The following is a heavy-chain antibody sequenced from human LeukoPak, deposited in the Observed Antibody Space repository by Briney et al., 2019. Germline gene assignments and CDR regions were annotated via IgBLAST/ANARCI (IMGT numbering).Heavy chain of an antibody. CDR3: ASVDTAMATYY. D-gene: IGHD5-18*01. Sequence: SVKVSCKASGGTFSSYAISWVRQAPGQGLEWMGRIIPILGIANYAQKFQGRVTIPADKSTSTAYMELSSLRSEDTAVYYCASVDTAMATYYWGQGTLVTVSS. J-gene: IGHJ4*02. V-gene: IGHV1-69*04. CDR2: IIPILGIA. CDR1: GGTFSSYA.